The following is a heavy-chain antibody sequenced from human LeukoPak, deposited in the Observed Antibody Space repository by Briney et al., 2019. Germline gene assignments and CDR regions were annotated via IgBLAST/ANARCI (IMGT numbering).Heavy chain of an antibody. CDR3: AKVKRLWYYYSSGSYFGDGMDV. Sequence: GGSLRLSCAASGFTFSSYGMHWVRQAPGKGLEWVAFIRYDGSNRYYADSVKGRFTISRDNSKNTLYLQMNSLRAEDTAVYYCAKVKRLWYYYSSGSYFGDGMDVWGQGTTVTVSS. D-gene: IGHD3-10*01. CDR2: IRYDGSNR. V-gene: IGHV3-30*02. CDR1: GFTFSSYG. J-gene: IGHJ6*02.